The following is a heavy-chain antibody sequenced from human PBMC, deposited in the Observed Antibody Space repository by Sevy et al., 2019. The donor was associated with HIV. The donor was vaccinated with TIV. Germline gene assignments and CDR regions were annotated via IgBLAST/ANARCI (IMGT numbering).Heavy chain of an antibody. Sequence: SETLSLTCTVSGGSISSYYWSWIRQLPGKGLEWIGYIYYSGSTNYNPSLKSRVTISVDTSKNQFSLKLSSVTAADTAVYYCARLRFLEWLDDAFDIWGQGTMVTVSS. J-gene: IGHJ3*02. CDR2: IYYSGST. CDR3: ARLRFLEWLDDAFDI. V-gene: IGHV4-59*01. CDR1: GGSISSYY. D-gene: IGHD3-3*01.